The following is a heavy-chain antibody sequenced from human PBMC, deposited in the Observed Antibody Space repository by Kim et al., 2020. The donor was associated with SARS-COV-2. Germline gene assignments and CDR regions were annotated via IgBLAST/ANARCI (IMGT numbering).Heavy chain of an antibody. V-gene: IGHV1-46*01. CDR2: T. D-gene: IGHD6-6*01. Sequence: TSYAQKFQGRVTMTRDTSTSTVYMELSSLRSEDTAVYYCARDSSSGLFDYWGQGTLVTVSS. J-gene: IGHJ4*02. CDR3: ARDSSSGLFDY.